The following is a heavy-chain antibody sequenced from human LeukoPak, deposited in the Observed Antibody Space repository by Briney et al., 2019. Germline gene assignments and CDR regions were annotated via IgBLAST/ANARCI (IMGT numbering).Heavy chain of an antibody. CDR3: ARDLNYGDDAFDI. D-gene: IGHD4-17*01. J-gene: IGHJ3*02. CDR2: IWYDGSNK. CDR1: GFTFSSYG. V-gene: IGHV3-33*01. Sequence: PGRSLRLSCAASGFTFSSYGTHWVRQAPGKGLEWVAVIWYDGSNKYYADSVKGRFTISRDNSKNTLYLQMNSLRAEDTAVYYCARDLNYGDDAFDIWGQGTMVTVSS.